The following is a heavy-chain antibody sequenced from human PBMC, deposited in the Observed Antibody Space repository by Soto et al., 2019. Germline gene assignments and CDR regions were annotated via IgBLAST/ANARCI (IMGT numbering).Heavy chain of an antibody. Sequence: ASVKVSCKASRYTFTSYDIFWVRQSPGQGLEWMGWIKTDSGDTHYAQKFQGRVTMTRDTSISTAYMELNNLLSDDTAVYYCARRSTTHLNAIIYEPWGQGTLVTVCS. CDR2: IKTDSGDT. CDR3: ARRSTTHLNAIIYEP. CDR1: RYTFTSYD. V-gene: IGHV1-2*02. J-gene: IGHJ5*02. D-gene: IGHD1-26*01.